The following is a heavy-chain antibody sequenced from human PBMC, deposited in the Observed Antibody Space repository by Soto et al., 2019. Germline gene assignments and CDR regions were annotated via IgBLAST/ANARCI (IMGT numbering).Heavy chain of an antibody. D-gene: IGHD6-19*01. J-gene: IGHJ3*02. Sequence: ASVKVSCKASGYTFTSYYMHWVRQAPGQGLEWMGIINPSGGSTSYAQKFQGRVTMTRDTYTSTVYMELSSRRSEDTAVYYCASYSSGWSDDAFDIWGQGTMVTV. V-gene: IGHV1-46*01. CDR3: ASYSSGWSDDAFDI. CDR2: INPSGGST. CDR1: GYTFTSYY.